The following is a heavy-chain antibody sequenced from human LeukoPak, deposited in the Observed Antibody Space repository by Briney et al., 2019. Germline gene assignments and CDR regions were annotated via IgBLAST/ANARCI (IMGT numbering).Heavy chain of an antibody. V-gene: IGHV3-53*01. CDR2: IYSGGST. Sequence: GGSLRLSCAASGFTVSSDYMSWVRQAPGKGLEWVSVIYSGGSTYYADSVKGRFTISRDNSKNTLYLQMNSLRAEDTAVYYCARDGRFSSGSSNWLDPWGQGTLVTVSS. J-gene: IGHJ5*02. CDR3: ARDGRFSSGSSNWLDP. D-gene: IGHD6-19*01. CDR1: GFTVSSDY.